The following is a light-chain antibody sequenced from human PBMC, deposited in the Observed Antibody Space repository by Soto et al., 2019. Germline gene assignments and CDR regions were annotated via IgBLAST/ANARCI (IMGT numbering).Light chain of an antibody. CDR3: GAWDDSLSGWV. J-gene: IGLJ3*02. CDR1: SSNIGSNY. CDR2: RNN. V-gene: IGLV1-47*01. Sequence: QSVLTQPPSASGTPGQRVTISCSGSSSNIGSNYVYWYHQLPGTAPKLVIYRNNQRPSGVPDRISGSKSGTSASLAISGLRSDDEADYYCGAWDDSLSGWVFGGGTKLTVL.